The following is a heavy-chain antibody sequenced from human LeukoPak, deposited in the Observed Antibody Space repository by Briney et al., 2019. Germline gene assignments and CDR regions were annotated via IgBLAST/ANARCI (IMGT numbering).Heavy chain of an antibody. D-gene: IGHD3-10*01. CDR3: ARLKYYYGAGSYPLDYYAMDV. CDR1: GDSVTSGGYY. V-gene: IGHV4-31*03. Sequence: PSQTLSLTCTVSGDSVTSGGYYWSWIRQHPGKGLQWIGYTFYSGSTYYTPSLKSRLTISLDTSNNQVSLKLISVTAADTAIYYCARLKYYYGAGSYPLDYYAMDVWGQGTTVTVSS. CDR2: TFYSGST. J-gene: IGHJ6*02.